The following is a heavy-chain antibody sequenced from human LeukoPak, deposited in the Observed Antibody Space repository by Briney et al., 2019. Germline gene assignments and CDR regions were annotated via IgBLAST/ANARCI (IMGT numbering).Heavy chain of an antibody. Sequence: GGSLRLSCAASGFTFSSYNINWVRQAPGKGLEWVSYISSSSSTIYYVESVKGRFTISRDNAKNALYLQMNSLRAEDTVVYYCARAGGGYGYFDYWGQGTLVTVSS. CDR2: ISSSSSTI. CDR3: ARAGGGYGYFDY. CDR1: GFTFSSYN. D-gene: IGHD3-22*01. V-gene: IGHV3-48*04. J-gene: IGHJ4*02.